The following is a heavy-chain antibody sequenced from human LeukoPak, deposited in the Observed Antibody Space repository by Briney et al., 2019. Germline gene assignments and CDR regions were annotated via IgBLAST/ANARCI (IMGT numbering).Heavy chain of an antibody. CDR1: GGSISSYY. V-gene: IGHV4-59*01. CDR3: ARSQVPAALD. D-gene: IGHD2-2*01. Sequence: SETLSLTCAVSGGSISSYYWSWIRQPPGKGLEWIGYIYYSGSTSYNPSLKSRVTISIDTSKKQFSLKLSLVTAADTAVYYCARSQVPAALDWGQGTLVTVSS. J-gene: IGHJ4*02. CDR2: IYYSGST.